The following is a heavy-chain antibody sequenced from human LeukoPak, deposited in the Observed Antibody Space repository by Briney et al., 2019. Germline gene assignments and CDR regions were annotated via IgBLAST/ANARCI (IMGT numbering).Heavy chain of an antibody. CDR2: ISSAGTAT. J-gene: IGHJ5*02. CDR1: GFTFSTSP. CDR3: VKYIQNVLAVFDP. V-gene: IGHV3-23*01. D-gene: IGHD5-18*01. Sequence: PGGSLRLSCTASGFTFSTSPMAWFRQTPGAGLEWVSSISSAGTATYYTDSVKGRFTVSRDNSQNTLYLQMNSLRAEDTAIYYCVKYIQNVLAVFDPWGQGALVTVSS.